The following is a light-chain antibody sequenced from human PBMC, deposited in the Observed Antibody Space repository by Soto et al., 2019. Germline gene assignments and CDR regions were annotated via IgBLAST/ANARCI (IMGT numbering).Light chain of an antibody. V-gene: IGKV4-1*01. CDR2: WAS. CDR3: QQYYSIPYT. CDR1: QSVLYNSNNKNY. J-gene: IGKJ2*01. Sequence: DIVMTQSPDSLAVSLGERATINCKSSQSVLYNSNNKNYLAWYQQKPGQPPKLLIYWASTRESGVPDLFSGSGSGADFTLTISRLKAEDVAFYYCQQYYSIPYTFGQGTKLEIK.